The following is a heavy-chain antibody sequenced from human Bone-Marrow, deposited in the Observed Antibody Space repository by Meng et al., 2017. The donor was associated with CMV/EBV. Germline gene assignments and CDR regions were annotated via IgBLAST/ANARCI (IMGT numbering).Heavy chain of an antibody. CDR3: ASAWYGSGSLPFDY. D-gene: IGHD3-10*01. V-gene: IGHV3-74*01. J-gene: IGHJ4*02. CDR1: GFTFSSYW. CDR2: INSDGSST. Sequence: GESLKISCAASGFTFSSYWMHWVRQAPGKGLVWVSRINSDGSSTSYADSVKGRFTISRDNAKNTLYLQMNSLRAEDTAVYYCASAWYGSGSLPFDYWGQGTLVTVS.